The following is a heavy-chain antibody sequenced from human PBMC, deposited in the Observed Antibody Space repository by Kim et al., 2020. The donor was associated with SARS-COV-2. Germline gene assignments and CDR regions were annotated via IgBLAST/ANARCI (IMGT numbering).Heavy chain of an antibody. CDR2: IWYDGSNK. D-gene: IGHD5-12*01. Sequence: GGSLRLSCAASGFTFSSYGMHWVRQAPGKGLEWVAVIWYDGSNKYYADSVKGRFTISRDNSKNTLYLQMNSLRAEDTAVYYCARDGYNSDYFDYWGQGTLVTVSS. CDR3: ARDGYNSDYFDY. CDR1: GFTFSSYG. J-gene: IGHJ4*02. V-gene: IGHV3-33*01.